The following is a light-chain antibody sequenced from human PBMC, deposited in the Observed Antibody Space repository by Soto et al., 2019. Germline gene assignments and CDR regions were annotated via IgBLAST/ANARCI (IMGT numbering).Light chain of an antibody. V-gene: IGKV1-5*01. CDR1: QSISSW. Sequence: DLQITQSPSTLSASVIYRLPITNTASQSISSWLAWYQQKPGKAPKLLIYDASSLESGVPSRFSGSGSGTEFTLTMSSLQTDDFATYSCKQYNSYPLTFGGGTKVDIK. J-gene: IGKJ4*01. CDR3: KQYNSYPLT. CDR2: DAS.